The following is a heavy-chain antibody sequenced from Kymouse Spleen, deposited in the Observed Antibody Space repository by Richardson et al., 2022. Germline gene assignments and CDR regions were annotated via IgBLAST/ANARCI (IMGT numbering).Heavy chain of an antibody. CDR3: ARVLRYFDWLSAFDI. J-gene: IGHJ3*02. D-gene: IGHD3-9*01. CDR1: GGSISSYY. CDR2: IYYSGST. V-gene: IGHV4-59*01. Sequence: QVQLQESGPGLVKPSETLSLTCTVSGGSISSYYWSWIRQPPGKGLEWIGYIYYSGSTNYNPSLKSRVTISVDTSKNQFSLKLSSVTAADTAVYYCARVLRYFDWLSAFDIWGQGTMVTVSS.